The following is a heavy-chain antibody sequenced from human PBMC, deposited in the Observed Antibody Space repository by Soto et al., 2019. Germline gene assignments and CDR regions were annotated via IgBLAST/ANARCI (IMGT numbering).Heavy chain of an antibody. CDR3: ARHSRGHCSSTSCYTDY. Sequence: QLQESGPGLVKPSETLSLTCTVSGGSISSSSYYWGWIRQPPGKGLEWIGSINYSGNTYYNPSLKSRVIISVDTSKNQFSLRLSSVTDADTAVYYCARHSRGHCSSTSCYTDYWGQGTLVTVSS. J-gene: IGHJ4*02. CDR1: GGSISSSSYY. CDR2: INYSGNT. V-gene: IGHV4-39*01. D-gene: IGHD2-2*02.